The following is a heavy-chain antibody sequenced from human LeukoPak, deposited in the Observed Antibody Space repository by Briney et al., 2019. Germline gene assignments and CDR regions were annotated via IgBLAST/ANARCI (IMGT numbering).Heavy chain of an antibody. Sequence: GASVKVSCKASGYTFTSYGISWVRQAPGQGLEWMGWISAYNGNPKYAQKLQGRVTMTPDTSTSTAYMELRSLRSDDTAVYYCARIAVAAYYFDYWGQGTLVTVSS. CDR3: ARIAVAAYYFDY. J-gene: IGHJ4*02. D-gene: IGHD6-19*01. CDR1: GYTFTSYG. CDR2: ISAYNGNP. V-gene: IGHV1-18*04.